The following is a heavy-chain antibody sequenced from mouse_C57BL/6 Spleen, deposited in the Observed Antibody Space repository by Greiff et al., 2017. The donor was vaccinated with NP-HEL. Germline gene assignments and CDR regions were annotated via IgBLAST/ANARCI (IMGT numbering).Heavy chain of an antibody. CDR1: GYTFTDYN. D-gene: IGHD2-4*01. CDR2: INPNNGGT. Sequence: VQLKQSGPELVKPGASVKISCKASGYTFTDYNMAWVKQSHGKSLEWIGDINPNNGGTIYTQKFKGKATLTVDKSSSTAYMELRSLTSEDTAVYYCARRGAYYDYGGIYYAMDYWGQGTSVTVSS. V-gene: IGHV1-18*01. J-gene: IGHJ4*01. CDR3: ARRGAYYDYGGIYYAMDY.